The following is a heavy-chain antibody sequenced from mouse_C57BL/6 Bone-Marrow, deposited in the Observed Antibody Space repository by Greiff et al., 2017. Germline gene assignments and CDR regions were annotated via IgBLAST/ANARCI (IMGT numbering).Heavy chain of an antibody. J-gene: IGHJ4*01. CDR2: IYPSDGST. V-gene: IGHV1-78*01. Sequence: QVQLQQSDAGLVKPGASVKLSCKVSGYTFTDYTIHWMKQRPEQGLEWIGYIYPSDGSTKYNEKFKGKATLTADKSSSTAYLQLISLTSEDSAVYFCARWGGYYDDEDAMDDWGQGTSVTVSS. CDR1: GYTFTDYT. D-gene: IGHD2-4*01. CDR3: ARWGGYYDDEDAMDD.